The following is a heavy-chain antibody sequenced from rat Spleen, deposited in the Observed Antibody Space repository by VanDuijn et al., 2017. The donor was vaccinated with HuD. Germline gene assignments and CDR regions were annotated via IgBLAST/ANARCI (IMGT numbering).Heavy chain of an antibody. CDR1: GFSLNSYH. CDR3: ARDGGELGY. Sequence: QVQLKESGPGLVQPSQTLSLTCTVSGFSLNSYHINWVRQPPGKGLEWMGVTWIGGNTAYNSLLKSRLIISMDTSKSQGFLQMNNLQTEDTATYCCARDGGELGYWGQGVMVTVSS. CDR2: TWIGGNT. J-gene: IGHJ2*01. D-gene: IGHD4-3*01. V-gene: IGHV2-43*01.